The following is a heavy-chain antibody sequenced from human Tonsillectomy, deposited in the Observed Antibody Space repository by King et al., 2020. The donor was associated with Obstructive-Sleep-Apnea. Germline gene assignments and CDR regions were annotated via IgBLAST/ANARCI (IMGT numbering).Heavy chain of an antibody. CDR2: IIPILGTA. V-gene: IGHV1-69*01. D-gene: IGHD3-9*01. CDR1: GGTFSSYA. Sequence: QVQLVQSGAEVKKPGSSVNVSCKASGGTFSSYAISWVRQAPGQGLEWMGGIIPILGTANYAQKFQGRVTITADGSTSTAYMELSSLRSEDTAIYYCARGRTYYNILTGYDYWGQGTLVTVSS. J-gene: IGHJ4*02. CDR3: ARGRTYYNILTGYDY.